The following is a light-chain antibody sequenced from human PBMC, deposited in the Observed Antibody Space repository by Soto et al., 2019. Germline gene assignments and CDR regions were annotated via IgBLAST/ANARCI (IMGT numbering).Light chain of an antibody. J-gene: IGLJ2*01. CDR1: SSDVGSYNL. V-gene: IGLV2-23*01. CDR3: STYAGRVV. CDR2: EGT. Sequence: QAVVTQPASVSGSPGQSITISCTGTSSDVGSYNLVSWYQQHPGKAPKLMIYEGTNRPSGVSNRFSGSKSGNTASLTISGLQAEDEAHYYCSTYAGRVVFGGGTKVTVL.